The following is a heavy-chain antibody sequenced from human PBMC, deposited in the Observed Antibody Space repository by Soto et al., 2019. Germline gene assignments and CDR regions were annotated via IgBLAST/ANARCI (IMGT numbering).Heavy chain of an antibody. Sequence: GESLRLSCAASGFTFSSYGMHWVRQSPGKGLEWVAVIWYDGSNKYYADSVKGRFTISRDNSKNTLYLQMNSLRAEDTAVYYCARDPYYYGSGSLYGMDVWGQGTTVTVSS. CDR2: IWYDGSNK. J-gene: IGHJ6*02. V-gene: IGHV3-33*01. CDR3: ARDPYYYGSGSLYGMDV. D-gene: IGHD3-10*01. CDR1: GFTFSSYG.